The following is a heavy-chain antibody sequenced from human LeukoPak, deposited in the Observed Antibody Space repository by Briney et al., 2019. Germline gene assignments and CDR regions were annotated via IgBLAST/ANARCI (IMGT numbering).Heavy chain of an antibody. D-gene: IGHD6-19*01. J-gene: IGHJ4*02. V-gene: IGHV1-69*04. CDR3: ASDGALAVAGTNDY. CDR1: GGTFSSYA. CDR2: IIPILDIA. Sequence: ASMKVSCKASGGTFSSYAISWVRQAPGQGLEWMGRIIPILDIANYAQKFQGRVTITADKSTSTAYMELSSLRSEDTAVYYCASDGALAVAGTNDYWGQGTLVTVSS.